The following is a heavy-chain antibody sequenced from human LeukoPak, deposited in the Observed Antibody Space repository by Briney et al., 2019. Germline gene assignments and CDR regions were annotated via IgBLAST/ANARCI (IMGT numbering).Heavy chain of an antibody. Sequence: SETLSLTCTVSGGSISSYYWSWIRQPPGKGLEWIGYIYTSGSTNYNPSLKSRVTISVDTSKNQFSLKLSSVTAADTAVYYCARPVVASHDAFYIWGQGTMDTVSS. CDR3: ARPVVASHDAFYI. CDR2: IYTSGST. CDR1: GGSISSYY. D-gene: IGHD2-15*01. V-gene: IGHV4-4*09. J-gene: IGHJ3*02.